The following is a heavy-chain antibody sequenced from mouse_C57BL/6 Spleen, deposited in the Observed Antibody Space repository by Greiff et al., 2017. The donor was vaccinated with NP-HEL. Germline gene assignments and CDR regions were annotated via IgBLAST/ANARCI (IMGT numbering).Heavy chain of an antibody. V-gene: IGHV1-53*01. D-gene: IGHD2-2*01. Sequence: QVQLQQPGTELVKPGASVKLPCKASGYTFTSYWMHWVKQRPGQGLEWIGNINPSNGDSNYNEKFKSKATLTVDKSSSTAHRQLSSLTSEDSAVYYCARWLPYAMDYWGQGTSVTVSS. CDR2: INPSNGDS. CDR3: ARWLPYAMDY. J-gene: IGHJ4*01. CDR1: GYTFTSYW.